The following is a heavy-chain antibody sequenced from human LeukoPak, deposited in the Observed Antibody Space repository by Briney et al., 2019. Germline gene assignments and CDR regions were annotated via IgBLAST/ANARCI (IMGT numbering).Heavy chain of an antibody. CDR2: ISWQSNTR. CDR3: AREQMIYNAFDI. V-gene: IGHV3-9*01. CDR1: GFFFDDYG. J-gene: IGHJ3*02. D-gene: IGHD2-8*01. Sequence: PGGSLRLSCAASGFFFDDYGMHWVRQVPGKGLEWVSGISWQSNTRKYADSVKGRFTISRDNAKNSLYLQMNSLRAEDTAVYYCAREQMIYNAFDIWGQGTMVTVSS.